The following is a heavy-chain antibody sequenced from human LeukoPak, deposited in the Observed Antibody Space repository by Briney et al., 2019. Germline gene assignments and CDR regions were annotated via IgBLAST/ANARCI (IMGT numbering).Heavy chain of an antibody. V-gene: IGHV4-59*12. Sequence: SETLSLTCTVSGGSISSYYWSWIRQPPGKGLEWIGYIYYSGSTNYNPSLKSRVTISVDTSKNQFSLKLSSVTAADTAVYYCAIYCSSTSCYLYPSSYYYGMDVWGQGTTVTVSS. CDR2: IYYSGST. CDR3: AIYCSSTSCYLYPSSYYYGMDV. J-gene: IGHJ6*02. CDR1: GGSISSYY. D-gene: IGHD2-2*01.